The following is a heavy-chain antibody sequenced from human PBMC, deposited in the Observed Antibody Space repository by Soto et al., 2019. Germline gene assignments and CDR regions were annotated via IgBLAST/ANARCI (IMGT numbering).Heavy chain of an antibody. CDR2: ISAFNGVT. CDR1: GYTFTSYG. J-gene: IGHJ5*02. D-gene: IGHD6-13*01. CDR3: ARTYIGSDNLFDP. V-gene: IGHV1-18*04. Sequence: ASVKVSCKASGYTFTSYGISWVRQAPRQGLEWMGWISAFNGVTNYAQKFQGRVTVTADSSTNTAYMELRSLLSDDTAVYYCARTYIGSDNLFDPWGQGTLVTVSS.